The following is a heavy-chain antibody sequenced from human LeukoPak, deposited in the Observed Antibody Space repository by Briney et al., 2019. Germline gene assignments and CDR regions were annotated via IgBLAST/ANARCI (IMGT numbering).Heavy chain of an antibody. Sequence: PGGSLRLSCAASGFTFSSYAMHWVRQAPGKALEWVSSISGNSHHIYYADPVKGRFTISRDNAYRSLYLQMDSLRVEDTAVYYCASGTIVGARGADNWGQGALVTVSS. CDR2: ISGNSHHI. V-gene: IGHV3-21*01. D-gene: IGHD1-26*01. CDR3: ASGTIVGARGADN. CDR1: GFTFSSYA. J-gene: IGHJ4*02.